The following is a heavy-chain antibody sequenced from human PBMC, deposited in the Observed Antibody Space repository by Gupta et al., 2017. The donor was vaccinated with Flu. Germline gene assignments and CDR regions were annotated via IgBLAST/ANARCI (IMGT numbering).Heavy chain of an antibody. CDR2: ISGSGWTI. V-gene: IGHV3-48*02. Sequence: EVQLVEPGGGLVQPGGSLRLSCAASGFTFSIYNMNWVRQAPGKGLEWVSYISGSGWTIYYADSVKGRFTISRDNAKNSLSLQMNSLRDDDSAVYYCARDDTEHQIDYWGQGTLVTVSS. CDR1: GFTFSIYN. CDR3: ARDDTEHQIDY. J-gene: IGHJ4*02. D-gene: IGHD1-14*01.